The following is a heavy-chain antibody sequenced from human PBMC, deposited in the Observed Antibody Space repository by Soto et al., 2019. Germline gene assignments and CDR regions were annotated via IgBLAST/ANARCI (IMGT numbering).Heavy chain of an antibody. CDR3: AKGTYYDFWSGHSDAFDI. CDR2: ISGSGGST. D-gene: IGHD3-3*01. J-gene: IGHJ3*02. CDR1: GFTFSSYA. Sequence: LRLSCAASGFTFSSYAMSWVRQAPGKGLEWVSAISGSGGSTYYADSVKGRFTISRDNSKNTLYLQMNSLRAEDTAVYYCAKGTYYDFWSGHSDAFDIWGQGTMVTVSS. V-gene: IGHV3-23*01.